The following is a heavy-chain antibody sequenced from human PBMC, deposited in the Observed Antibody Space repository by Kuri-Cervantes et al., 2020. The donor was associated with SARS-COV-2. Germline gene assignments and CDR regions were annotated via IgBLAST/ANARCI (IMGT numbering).Heavy chain of an antibody. V-gene: IGHV3-21*01. CDR1: GFTFSSYS. CDR3: ARDRGPAAKSYSDY. D-gene: IGHD2-2*01. CDR2: ISSSSSYI. Sequence: GESLKISCAASGFTFSSYSMNWVRQAPGKGLEWVSSISSSSSYIYYADSVKGRFTISRDNAKNSLYLQMNSLRAEDTAVYYCARDRGPAAKSYSDYWGQGTLVTVFS. J-gene: IGHJ4*02.